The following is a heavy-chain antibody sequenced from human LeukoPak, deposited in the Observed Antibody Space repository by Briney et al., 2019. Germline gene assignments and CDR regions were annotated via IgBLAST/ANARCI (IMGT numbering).Heavy chain of an antibody. J-gene: IGHJ4*02. D-gene: IGHD5-24*01. CDR1: GGSISSYY. Sequence: PSETLSLTCTASGGSISSYYWSWIRQPAGKGPEWIGRIYISGNTNYNPSLKSRVTMSVDTSKNQFSLKLSSVTAADTAVYYCARDDGWLRFDSWGQGTLVTVSS. V-gene: IGHV4-4*07. CDR3: ARDDGWLRFDS. CDR2: IYISGNT.